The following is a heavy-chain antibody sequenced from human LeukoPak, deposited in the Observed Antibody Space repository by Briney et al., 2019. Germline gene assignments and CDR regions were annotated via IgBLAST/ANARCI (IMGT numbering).Heavy chain of an antibody. CDR3: VRGGNGDYVF. Sequence: GASVKVSCKASGYTFTSYYMHWVRQAPGQGLEWMGIISPSGGSTTYARKFQGRVTMTRDTSTSTVYMELSNLRSEDSAVYYCVRGGNGDYVFWGQGTLVTVSS. CDR1: GYTFTSYY. J-gene: IGHJ4*02. CDR2: ISPSGGST. D-gene: IGHD4-17*01. V-gene: IGHV1-46*01.